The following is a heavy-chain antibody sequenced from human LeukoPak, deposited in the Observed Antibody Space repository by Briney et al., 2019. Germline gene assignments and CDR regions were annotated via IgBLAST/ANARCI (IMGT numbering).Heavy chain of an antibody. V-gene: IGHV1-18*01. CDR2: ISAYNANT. J-gene: IGHJ3*02. D-gene: IGHD4-17*01. Sequence: ASVKVSCKASGYTFMNSGISWVRQAPGQALEWLGWISAYNANTYYAQKVQGRVTMTTDTSTSTAYMELRSLRSDDTAVYYCARWGDDYGDQSRAFDIWGQGTMVTVSS. CDR3: ARWGDDYGDQSRAFDI. CDR1: GYTFMNSG.